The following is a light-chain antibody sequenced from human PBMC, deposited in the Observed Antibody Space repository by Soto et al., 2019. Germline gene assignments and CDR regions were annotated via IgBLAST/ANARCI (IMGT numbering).Light chain of an antibody. V-gene: IGLV2-14*01. CDR3: SSYTSSSPRVV. Sequence: QSALTQPASVSGSPGQSITISCTGTSSDVGRYNYVSWYQQHPGKAPKLMIYDVNNRPSGVSNRFSGSKSGNTASLTISGRQAEDEADYYCSSYTSSSPRVVFGGGTKLTVL. CDR1: SSDVGRYNY. CDR2: DVN. J-gene: IGLJ2*01.